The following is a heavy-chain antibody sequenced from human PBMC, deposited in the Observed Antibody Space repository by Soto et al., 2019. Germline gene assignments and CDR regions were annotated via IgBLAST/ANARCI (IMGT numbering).Heavy chain of an antibody. CDR3: ASYDSSGF. CDR1: GFTFSTYG. CDR2: ISYDGSNK. J-gene: IGHJ4*02. V-gene: IGHV3-30*03. D-gene: IGHD3-22*01. Sequence: QVQLVESGGGVVQPGRSLRLSCAASGFTFSTYGMHWVRQAPGKGLEWVAVISYDGSNKYYADSVKGRFTISRDNSKNTLYLQMNSLRAEDTAVYYCASYDSSGFWGQGSLATVSS.